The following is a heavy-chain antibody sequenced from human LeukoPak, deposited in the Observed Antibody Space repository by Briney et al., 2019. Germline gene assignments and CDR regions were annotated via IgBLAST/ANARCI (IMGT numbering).Heavy chain of an antibody. CDR2: TYYRCKWYK. V-gene: IGHV6-1*01. Sequence: SQTLSLTCAISGESVSSNSAAWNWIRQSPSRGLEWLGKTYYRCKWYKDYAVSVKSRISISPDTSKNQFSLQLKSVTPEDTAVYYCARGRYDILTGYYYYYYMDVWGKGTTVTVSS. CDR3: ARGRYDILTGYYYYYYMDV. J-gene: IGHJ6*03. CDR1: GESVSSNSAA. D-gene: IGHD3-9*01.